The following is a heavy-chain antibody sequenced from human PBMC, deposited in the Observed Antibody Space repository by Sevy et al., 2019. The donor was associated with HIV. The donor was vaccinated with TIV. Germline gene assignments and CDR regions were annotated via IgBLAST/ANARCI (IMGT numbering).Heavy chain of an antibody. Sequence: GGSLRLSCAASGFTFSSYGMHWVRQAPGKGLEWMAVISYDGSNKYYAYSVKGRFTISRDNSKNTLYLQMNSLRAEDTAVYYCAKDFSTMIVVVITTAPDYWGQGTLVTVSS. CDR3: AKDFSTMIVVVITTAPDY. CDR2: ISYDGSNK. CDR1: GFTFSSYG. V-gene: IGHV3-30*18. D-gene: IGHD3-22*01. J-gene: IGHJ4*02.